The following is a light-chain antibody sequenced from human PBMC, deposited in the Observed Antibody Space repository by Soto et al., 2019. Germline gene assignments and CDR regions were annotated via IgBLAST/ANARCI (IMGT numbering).Light chain of an antibody. CDR1: SGDVGGYNY. J-gene: IGLJ1*01. CDR2: DVT. CDR3: SSYTSSTTFV. V-gene: IGLV2-14*03. Sequence: QSALTQPVSVSGSPGQSITISCTGTSGDVGGYNYVSWYQQHPGKAPKLMISDVTNRPSGVSNRFSGSKSGNTASLTISGLQAEDEAEYYCSSYTSSTTFVFGTGTSSPS.